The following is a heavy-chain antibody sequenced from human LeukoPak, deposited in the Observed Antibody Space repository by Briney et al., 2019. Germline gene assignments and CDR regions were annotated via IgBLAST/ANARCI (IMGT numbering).Heavy chain of an antibody. CDR3: AKGYVTRNYFDY. J-gene: IGHJ4*02. CDR2: ISGSGGTT. CDR1: GFTSSNSA. V-gene: IGHV3-23*01. D-gene: IGHD3-10*02. Sequence: GGSLRLSCAASGFTSSNSAISWVRQAPGKGLEWVSAISGSGGTTYYADSVKGRFTISRDNSKNTLYLQMSSLRAEDTAVYYCAKGYVTRNYFDYWGQGTLVTVSS.